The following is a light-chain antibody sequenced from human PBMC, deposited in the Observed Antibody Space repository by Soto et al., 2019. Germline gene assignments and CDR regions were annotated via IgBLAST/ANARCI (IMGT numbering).Light chain of an antibody. CDR1: NSDVGNYNL. CDR3: CSYAGYTTYV. Sequence: QSALTQPASVSGSPGQSITISCTGTNSDVGNYNLVSWYQQLPGKAPTLLIYEATKRPSGVSTRFSGSKSDNTASLTISGLQAEDEADYYCCSYAGYTTYVFGTGTKVTVL. J-gene: IGLJ1*01. CDR2: EAT. V-gene: IGLV2-23*01.